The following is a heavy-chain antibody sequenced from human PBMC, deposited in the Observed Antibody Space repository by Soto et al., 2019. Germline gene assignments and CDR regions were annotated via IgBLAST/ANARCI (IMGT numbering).Heavy chain of an antibody. J-gene: IGHJ6*02. Sequence: QVQLVESGGGLVKPGGSLRLSCAASGFTFSDYYMSWIRQAPGKGLEWVSYISSSGSTIYYADSVKGRFTITRDNAKNSLYLQMHTLRAEDTAVYYCARDNPVVYYYYGMAVWGQGTTVTVSS. CDR1: GFTFSDYY. V-gene: IGHV3-11*01. D-gene: IGHD3-22*01. CDR3: ARDNPVVYYYYGMAV. CDR2: ISSSGSTI.